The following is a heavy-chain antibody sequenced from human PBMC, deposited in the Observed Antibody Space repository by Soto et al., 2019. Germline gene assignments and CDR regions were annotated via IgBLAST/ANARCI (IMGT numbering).Heavy chain of an antibody. CDR2: ISGSGDVI. CDR3: AKYRSTSSGAEGFDY. CDR1: GFTFNSYA. V-gene: IGHV3-23*01. J-gene: IGHJ4*02. D-gene: IGHD6-6*01. Sequence: EVQLLQSGGGLVQPGGSLRLSCAVSGFTFNSYAMAWVRQAPGKGLEWVSSISGSGDVIYYADSVKGRFTISRDNSKIRLSLQLSSLRAEDTGVYYCAKYRSTSSGAEGFDYWGQGALVTVSS.